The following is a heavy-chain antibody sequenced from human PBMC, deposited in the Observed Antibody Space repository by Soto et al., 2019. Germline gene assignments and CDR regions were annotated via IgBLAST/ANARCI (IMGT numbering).Heavy chain of an antibody. CDR2: ISSRSTFI. V-gene: IGHV3-21*01. J-gene: IGHJ6*02. CDR3: ARDPAGSTRPYYYGMDV. Sequence: GGSLRLSCAASGFTFNTYSMHWVRQAPGKGLEWVSSISSRSTFIYYADSVKGRFTISRDNANNSLYLQMNSLRAEDTALYYCARDPAGSTRPYYYGMDVWGQGTTVTVSS. D-gene: IGHD2-2*01. CDR1: GFTFNTYS.